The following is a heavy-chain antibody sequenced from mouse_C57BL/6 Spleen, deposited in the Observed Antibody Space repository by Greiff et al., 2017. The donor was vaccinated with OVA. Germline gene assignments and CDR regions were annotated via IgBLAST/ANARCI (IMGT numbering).Heavy chain of an antibody. J-gene: IGHJ1*03. CDR2: IYPGDGNT. D-gene: IGHD2-3*01. V-gene: IGHV1-82*01. CDR3: AREGLLRYCDG. CDR1: GYAFSSSW. Sequence: QVQLKQSGPELVKPGASVKISCKASGYAFSSSWMNWVKQRPGKGLEWIGGIYPGDGNTNYNKKFKGKATMTADKSSSTAYMQHSSLTSEDSAVYYCAREGLLRYCDGWGTGTTVTVSS.